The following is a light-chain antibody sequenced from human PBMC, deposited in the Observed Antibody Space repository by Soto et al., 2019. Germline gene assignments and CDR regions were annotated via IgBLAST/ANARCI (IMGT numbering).Light chain of an antibody. CDR2: EVT. J-gene: IGLJ3*02. CDR1: SSDVGPYNY. CDR3: SSYTTSSTLV. V-gene: IGLV2-14*01. Sequence: QSALTQPASVSGSPGQSITISCTGTSSDVGPYNYVSWYQHHPGKAPKLLIYEVTKRPSGVSNRFSGSKSGNTASLTISGLQAEDEADYYCSSYTTSSTLVFGGGTKVTGL.